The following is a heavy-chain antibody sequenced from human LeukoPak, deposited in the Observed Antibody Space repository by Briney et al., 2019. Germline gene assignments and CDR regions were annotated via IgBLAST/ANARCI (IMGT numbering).Heavy chain of an antibody. J-gene: IGHJ4*02. CDR1: GFTFSSYG. V-gene: IGHV3-30*02. CDR2: IRYDGSNK. CDR3: ARVRAYGDYVLFFDY. D-gene: IGHD4-17*01. Sequence: GGSLRLSCAASGFTFSSYGMHWVRQAPGKGLEWVAFIRYDGSNKYYADSVKGRFTISRDNSKKTLYLQMNSLRPEDTAVYYCARVRAYGDYVLFFDYWGQGTLVTVSS.